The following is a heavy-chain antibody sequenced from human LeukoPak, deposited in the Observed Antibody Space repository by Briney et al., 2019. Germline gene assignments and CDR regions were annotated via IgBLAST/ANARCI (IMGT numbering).Heavy chain of an antibody. V-gene: IGHV3-30*18. CDR2: ISYDGSNK. J-gene: IGHJ4*02. Sequence: PGGSLRLSCAASGFTVSSNYMSWVRQAPGKGLEWVAVISYDGSNKYYADSVKGRFTISRDNSKNTLYLQMNSLRAEDTAVYYCAKETDYGGNSGDYWGQGTLVTVSS. D-gene: IGHD4-23*01. CDR3: AKETDYGGNSGDY. CDR1: GFTVSSNY.